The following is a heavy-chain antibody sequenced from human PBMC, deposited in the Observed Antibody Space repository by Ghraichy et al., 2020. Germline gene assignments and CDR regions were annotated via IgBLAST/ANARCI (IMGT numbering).Heavy chain of an antibody. CDR1: GFTISSHY. Sequence: GGSLRLSCAASGFTISSHYMTWVRQAPGKGLEWVANIKQDGSDKFYVDSVKGRFTISRDNAKNSLFLQMNSLRAEDTAVYYCASESSFAYSGFDYWGRGTLVTVSS. D-gene: IGHD5-12*01. CDR3: ASESSFAYSGFDY. J-gene: IGHJ4*02. CDR2: IKQDGSDK. V-gene: IGHV3-7*03.